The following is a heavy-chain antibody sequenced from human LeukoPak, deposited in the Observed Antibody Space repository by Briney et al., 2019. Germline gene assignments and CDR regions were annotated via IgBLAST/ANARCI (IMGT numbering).Heavy chain of an antibody. CDR3: ATVVFPLTPFDY. CDR1: GYTLTELS. D-gene: IGHD2-8*01. CDR2: FDPEDGKT. J-gene: IGHJ4*02. Sequence: ASVKVSCKVSGYTLTELSRHWVRQAPGKGLEWMGGFDPEDGKTIYAQKFQGRVTMTEDTSTDTAYMELSSLRSEDTAVYYCATVVFPLTPFDYWGQGTLVTVSS. V-gene: IGHV1-24*01.